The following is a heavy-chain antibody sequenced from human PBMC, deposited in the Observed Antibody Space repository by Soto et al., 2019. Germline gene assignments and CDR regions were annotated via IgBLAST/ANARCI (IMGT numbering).Heavy chain of an antibody. CDR2: IYYSGNT. V-gene: IGHV4-39*01. Sequence: SETLSLTCTVSSDSISSSYYWGWIRQPPGKGLEWIGNIYYSGNTCYNPSLKSRVTMSVDTSKNQFPLRLNSVTASDTAVYYCARRLAVTGTLEYYFDYWGQGSLVTVSS. CDR1: SDSISSSYY. D-gene: IGHD6-19*01. J-gene: IGHJ4*02. CDR3: ARRLAVTGTLEYYFDY.